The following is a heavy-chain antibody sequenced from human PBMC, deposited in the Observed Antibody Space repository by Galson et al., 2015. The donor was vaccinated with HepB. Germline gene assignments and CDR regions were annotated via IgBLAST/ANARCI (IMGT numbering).Heavy chain of an antibody. Sequence: SLRLSCAASGFTFSDYYMSWIRQAPGKGLEWVSYISSSGSTIYYADSVKGRFTISRDNAKNSLYLQMNSLRAEDTAVYYCARVRAVAGTIFDPWGQGTLVTVSS. D-gene: IGHD6-19*01. V-gene: IGHV3-11*01. CDR1: GFTFSDYY. CDR2: ISSSGSTI. J-gene: IGHJ5*02. CDR3: ARVRAVAGTIFDP.